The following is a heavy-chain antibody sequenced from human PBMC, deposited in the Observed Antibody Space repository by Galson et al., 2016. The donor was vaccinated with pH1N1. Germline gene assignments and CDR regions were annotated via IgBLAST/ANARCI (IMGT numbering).Heavy chain of an antibody. V-gene: IGHV3-33*01. CDR1: GFIFSHYG. J-gene: IGHJ2*01. CDR2: IRHDGEKI. Sequence: SLRLSCAASGFIFSHYGLHWVRQAPGKGLEWVAVIRHDGEKIYYADSVKGRFTISRDDSHNMVFLQMESLRVEDTAVYYCARWGADYGEVNWNFDFWGRGTLVTVSS. CDR3: ARWGADYGEVNWNFDF. D-gene: IGHD4/OR15-4a*01.